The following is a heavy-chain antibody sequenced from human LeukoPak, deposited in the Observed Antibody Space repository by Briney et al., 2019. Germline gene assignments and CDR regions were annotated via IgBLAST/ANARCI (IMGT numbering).Heavy chain of an antibody. CDR3: ARDGSSYQLLYSDWFDP. V-gene: IGHV4-4*07. Sequence: PSATLSLTCTVSGGSISSYYWSWIRPPAGKGLEWIGRIYTSGSTNYNPSLKSRVTMSVDTSKNQFSLKLSSVTAADTAVYYCARDGSSYQLLYSDWFDPWGQGTLVTVSS. J-gene: IGHJ5*02. D-gene: IGHD2-2*02. CDR2: IYTSGST. CDR1: GGSISSYY.